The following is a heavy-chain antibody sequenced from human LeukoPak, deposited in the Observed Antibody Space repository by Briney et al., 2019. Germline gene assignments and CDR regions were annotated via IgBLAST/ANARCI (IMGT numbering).Heavy chain of an antibody. Sequence: PGGSLRLSCVASGVTLSNYAMSWARQAPGKGLEWVSGISSSGSGGNTYYTDSVKGRFTISRDNSKNTLYLQMNSLRAEDTAVYYCAKPDPPCSSTSCYIGDWYFDLWGRGTLVTVSS. CDR1: GVTLSNYA. V-gene: IGHV3-23*01. J-gene: IGHJ2*01. CDR3: AKPDPPCSSTSCYIGDWYFDL. CDR2: ISSSGSGGNT. D-gene: IGHD2-2*02.